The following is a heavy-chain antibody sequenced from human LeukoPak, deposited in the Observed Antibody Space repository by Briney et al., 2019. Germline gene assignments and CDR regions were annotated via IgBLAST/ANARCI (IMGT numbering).Heavy chain of an antibody. V-gene: IGHV3-13*01. D-gene: IGHD3-10*01. CDR2: IGTGGDT. J-gene: IGHJ5*02. Sequence: GGSLRLSCAVSGFSFDNYDMHWVRQISGEGLEWVAAIGTGGDTYYRDSVKGRFTISRGNAKNSLYLQMNSLRVGDTAVYYCVRDYGPDGFGPWGQGALVTVSS. CDR3: VRDYGPDGFGP. CDR1: GFSFDNYD.